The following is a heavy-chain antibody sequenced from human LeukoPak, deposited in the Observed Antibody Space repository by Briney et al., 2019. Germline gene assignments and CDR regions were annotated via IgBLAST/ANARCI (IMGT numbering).Heavy chain of an antibody. D-gene: IGHD3-10*01. CDR2: ISYDGSNK. Sequence: QAGGSLRLSCAASGFTFSSYGMRWVRQAPGKGLEWVAVISYDGSNKYYADSVKGRFTISRDNSKNTLCLQMNSLRAEDTAVYYCAKPAGITMVRSPIFDYWGQGTLVTVSS. J-gene: IGHJ4*02. CDR3: AKPAGITMVRSPIFDY. V-gene: IGHV3-30*18. CDR1: GFTFSSYG.